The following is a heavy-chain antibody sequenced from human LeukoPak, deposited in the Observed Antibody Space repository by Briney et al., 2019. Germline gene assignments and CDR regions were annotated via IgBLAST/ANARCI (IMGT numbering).Heavy chain of an antibody. V-gene: IGHV4-34*01. Sequence: SETLSLTCAVYGGSFSGYYWSWIRQPPGKGLEWIGEINHSGSTNYNQSLKSRATISVDTSKTQFSLTLSSVTAADTAVYYCARARGYSYGYYFDYWGQGTLVTVSS. CDR1: GGSFSGYY. CDR3: ARARGYSYGYYFDY. D-gene: IGHD5-18*01. CDR2: INHSGST. J-gene: IGHJ4*02.